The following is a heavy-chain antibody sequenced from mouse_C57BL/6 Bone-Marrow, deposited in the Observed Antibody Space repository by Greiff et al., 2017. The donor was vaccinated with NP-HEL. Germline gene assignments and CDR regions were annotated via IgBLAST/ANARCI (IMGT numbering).Heavy chain of an antibody. CDR1: GFNIKDDY. J-gene: IGHJ4*01. D-gene: IGHD2-4*01. CDR3: TTEDYDVHYCDMDF. V-gene: IGHV14-4*01. CDR2: IVPGNGDT. Sequence: VQLKESGAELVRPGASVKLSCTASGFNIKDDYMHWVKQRPEQGLEWIGWIVPGNGDTEYASKFQGKATITVDTSSNTAYMLLSSLTSEDTAVYYCTTEDYDVHYCDMDFWGKGTTVTVSS.